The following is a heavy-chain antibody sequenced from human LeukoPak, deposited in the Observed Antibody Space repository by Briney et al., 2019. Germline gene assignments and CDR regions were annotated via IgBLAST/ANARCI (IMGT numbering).Heavy chain of an antibody. J-gene: IGHJ4*02. CDR2: ISLAGQT. V-gene: IGHV4-4*02. CDR3: SRESGPFRPFGY. Sequence: PSGTLSLTCGVSGGSISGTNWWSWVRQPPGQGLEWIGEISLAGQTNYNPSLNGRVTMSLDKSSNQLSLHLTPVTAADTATYFCSRESGPFRPFGYWGQGTLVIVSS. CDR1: GGSISGTNW. D-gene: IGHD1-26*01.